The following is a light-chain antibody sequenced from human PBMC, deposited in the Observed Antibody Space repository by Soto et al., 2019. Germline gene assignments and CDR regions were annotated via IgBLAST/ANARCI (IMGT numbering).Light chain of an antibody. CDR3: QQYGSLPIT. Sequence: QMTQSPSSLSASIGDRVTISCQASQDVGNFLNWYQQRPGKAPYLLIYDASNLDSGVSSRFSGSGSGRDFSFTITSRQPDDVATYFCQQYGSLPITFGQGTRLDMK. J-gene: IGKJ5*01. CDR2: DAS. CDR1: QDVGNF. V-gene: IGKV1-33*01.